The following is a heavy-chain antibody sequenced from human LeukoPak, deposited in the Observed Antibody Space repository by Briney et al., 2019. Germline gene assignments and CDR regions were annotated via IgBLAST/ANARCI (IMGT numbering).Heavy chain of an antibody. V-gene: IGHV3-30*18. Sequence: PGRSLRLSCAASGFTFSSYGMHWVRQAPGKGLEWVAVISYDGSNKYYADSVKGRFTISRGNSKNTLYLQMNSLRAENTAVYYCVKDAQDIVVVPAAIHYYYYYGMDVWGQGTTVTVSS. CDR2: ISYDGSNK. CDR1: GFTFSSYG. CDR3: VKDAQDIVVVPAAIHYYYYYGMDV. J-gene: IGHJ6*02. D-gene: IGHD2-2*01.